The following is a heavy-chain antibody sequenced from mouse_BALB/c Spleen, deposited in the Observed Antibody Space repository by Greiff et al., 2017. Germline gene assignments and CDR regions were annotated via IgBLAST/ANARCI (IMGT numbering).Heavy chain of an antibody. V-gene: IGHV5-6-5*01. J-gene: IGHJ2*01. CDR2: ISSGGST. CDR1: GFTFSSYA. D-gene: IGHD6-1*01. CDR3: SRGGSRPHYFDY. Sequence: EVMLVESGGGLVKPGGSLKLSCAASGFTFSSYAMSWVRQTPEKRLEWVASISSGGSTYYPDSVKGRFTISRDNARNILYLQRSSLRSEDTAMYYCSRGGSRPHYFDYWGQGTTLTVSS.